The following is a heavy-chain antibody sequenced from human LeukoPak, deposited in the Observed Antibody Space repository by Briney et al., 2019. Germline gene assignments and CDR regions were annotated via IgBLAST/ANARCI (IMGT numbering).Heavy chain of an antibody. V-gene: IGHV3-21*01. D-gene: IGHD3-10*01. Sequence: PGGSLRLSCAASGFTFSSYSMNWVRQAPGKGLEWVSSISSSSSYIYYADSVKGRFTISRDNAKNSLYLQMNSLRAEDTAVYYCARDPLGGEHYFDYWGQGTLVTVSS. J-gene: IGHJ4*02. CDR3: ARDPLGGEHYFDY. CDR1: GFTFSSYS. CDR2: ISSSSSYI.